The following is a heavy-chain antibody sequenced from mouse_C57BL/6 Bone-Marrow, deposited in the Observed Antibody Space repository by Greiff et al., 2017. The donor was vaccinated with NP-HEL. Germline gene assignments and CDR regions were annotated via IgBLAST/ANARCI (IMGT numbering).Heavy chain of an antibody. J-gene: IGHJ1*03. D-gene: IGHD1-1*01. CDR3: ARGDYYGSFLWYFDV. CDR2: IYPRDGST. CDR1: GYTFTYHT. Sequence: QVQLKQSDAELVKPGASVKISCKVSGYTFTYHTIHWMKQRPEQGLEWIGYIYPRDGSTKYNEKFKGKATLTADKSSSTAYMQLNSLTSEDSAVYFCARGDYYGSFLWYFDVWGTGTTVTVSS. V-gene: IGHV1-78*01.